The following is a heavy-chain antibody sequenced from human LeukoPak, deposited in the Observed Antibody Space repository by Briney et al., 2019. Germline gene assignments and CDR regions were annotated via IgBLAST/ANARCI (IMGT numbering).Heavy chain of an antibody. CDR2: ISAYNGHT. CDR1: GYTFRNYG. V-gene: IGHV1-18*01. CDR3: ARVANVDTMFDP. J-gene: IGHJ5*02. Sequence: ASVKVSCKASGYTFRNYGINWVRQAPGQGLECMGWISAYNGHTNYAQKFQDRVTMTTDTSTTTAYMELRSLRSDDTAVYYCARVANVDTMFDPWGQGTLVTVSS. D-gene: IGHD4/OR15-4a*01.